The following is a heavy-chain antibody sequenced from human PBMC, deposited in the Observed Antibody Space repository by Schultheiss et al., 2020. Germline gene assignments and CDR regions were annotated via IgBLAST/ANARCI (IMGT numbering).Heavy chain of an antibody. D-gene: IGHD1-26*01. CDR2: TYYRSKWYN. J-gene: IGHJ3*02. CDR1: GDSVSRNTAA. CDR3: AGSASYSGQHHDAFHI. Sequence: SQTLSLTCAISGDSVSRNTAAWNWIRQSPWRGLEWLGRTYYRSKWYNDYAASVKSRVTINPDTSKNQFSLQLNSVTADDTAVYYCAGSASYSGQHHDAFHIWGQGTVVTVSS. V-gene: IGHV6-1*01.